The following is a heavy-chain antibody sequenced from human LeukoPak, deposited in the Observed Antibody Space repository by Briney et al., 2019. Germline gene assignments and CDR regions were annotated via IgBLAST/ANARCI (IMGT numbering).Heavy chain of an antibody. D-gene: IGHD2-2*01. CDR3: ARDRAVVGYCSSTSCYVLDY. Sequence: PGGSLRLSCAASGFTFSSYSMNWVRQAPGKGLEWVSYISSSSSTIYYADSVKGRFTISRDNAKNSLYLQMNSLRAEDTAVYYCARDRAVVGYCSSTSCYVLDYWGQGTLVTVSS. CDR2: ISSSSSTI. J-gene: IGHJ4*02. CDR1: GFTFSSYS. V-gene: IGHV3-48*01.